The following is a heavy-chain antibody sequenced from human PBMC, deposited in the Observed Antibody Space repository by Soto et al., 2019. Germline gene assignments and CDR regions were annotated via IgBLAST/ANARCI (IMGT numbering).Heavy chain of an antibody. CDR1: GFTFSDYG. CDR3: ATASGGGIY. V-gene: IGHV3-23*01. Sequence: GGSLRLSCAVSGFTFSDYGMRWVRQGPGKGLEWVSTIISSGGSTYYADSVKGRFTISRDNSKNTLYLQMNSLRADDTAVYYCATASGGGIYWGQGTLVTVSS. J-gene: IGHJ4*02. CDR2: IISSGGST. D-gene: IGHD1-26*01.